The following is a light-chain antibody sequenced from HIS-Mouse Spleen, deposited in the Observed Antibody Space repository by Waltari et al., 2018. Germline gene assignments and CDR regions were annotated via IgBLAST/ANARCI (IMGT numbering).Light chain of an antibody. CDR2: EVS. CDR3: SSYTSSSTWV. J-gene: IGLJ3*02. Sequence: QSALTQPASVSGSPGQSITISCTGTSSDVGGYNYVSWYQQHPGKAPKLMIYEVSNRRSCVFNRVSGANSGTTASLTISGLQAEDEADYYCSSYTSSSTWVFGGGTKLTVL. CDR1: SSDVGGYNY. V-gene: IGLV2-14*01.